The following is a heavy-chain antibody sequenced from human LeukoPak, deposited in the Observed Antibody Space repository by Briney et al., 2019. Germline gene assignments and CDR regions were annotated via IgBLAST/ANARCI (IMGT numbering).Heavy chain of an antibody. CDR3: AKDQNEGWELPSYYYYYMDV. CDR2: ISSSGSTI. CDR1: GFTFSSFE. J-gene: IGHJ6*03. D-gene: IGHD1-26*01. V-gene: IGHV3-48*03. Sequence: GGSLRLSCAASGFTFSSFEMNWVRQAPGKGLEWVSYISSSGSTIYYADSVKGRFSISRDNSKNTLYLQMNSLRAEDTAVYYCAKDQNEGWELPSYYYYYMDVWGKGTTVTVSS.